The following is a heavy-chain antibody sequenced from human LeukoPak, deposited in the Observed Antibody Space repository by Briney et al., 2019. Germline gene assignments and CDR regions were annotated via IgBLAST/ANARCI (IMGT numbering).Heavy chain of an antibody. D-gene: IGHD4-17*01. V-gene: IGHV4-30-2*05. CDR1: GGSISSGGYS. Sequence: SETLSLTCAVSGGSISSGGYSWSWIRQPPGKGLEWIGYIYHSGSTSYNPSLKSRVTISIDTSKNQFSLKLSSVTAADTAVYYCAREGYGDYQPEDAFDIWGQGTMVTVSS. CDR3: AREGYGDYQPEDAFDI. J-gene: IGHJ3*02. CDR2: IYHSGST.